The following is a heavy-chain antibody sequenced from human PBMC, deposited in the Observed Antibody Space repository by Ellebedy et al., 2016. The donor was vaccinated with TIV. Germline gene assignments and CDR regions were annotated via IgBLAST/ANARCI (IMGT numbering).Heavy chain of an antibody. Sequence: AASVKVSCKASRYTFTDNYIHWVRQAPGQGLEWMGWINPKSGGPTYARKFQGRVTMTRETSITTAYMELSRLTYDDTAVDYCARDQTIISAAKPRPLFDPWGQGTLVTGSS. CDR3: ARDQTIISAAKPRPLFDP. D-gene: IGHD6-13*01. V-gene: IGHV1-2*02. CDR1: RYTFTDNY. J-gene: IGHJ5*02. CDR2: INPKSGGP.